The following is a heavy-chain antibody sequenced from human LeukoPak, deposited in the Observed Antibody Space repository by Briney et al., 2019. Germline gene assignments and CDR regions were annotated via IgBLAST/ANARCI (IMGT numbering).Heavy chain of an antibody. CDR2: INPSGGST. D-gene: IGHD1-7*01. V-gene: IGHV1-46*01. CDR3: ARNAETKGIDY. CDR1: GYTFASYY. Sequence: ASVKVSCKASGYTFASYYMHWVRQAPGQGLEWMGIINPSGGSTSYAQKFQGRVTMTRDTSTSTVYMELSSLRSEDTAVYYCARNAETKGIDYWGQGTLVTVSS. J-gene: IGHJ4*02.